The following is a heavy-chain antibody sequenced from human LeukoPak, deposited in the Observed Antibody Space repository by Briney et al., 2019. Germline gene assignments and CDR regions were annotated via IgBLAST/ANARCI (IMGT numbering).Heavy chain of an antibody. Sequence: SETLSLTCAVSGGSISSSNWWSWVRQPPGKGLEWIGEIYHSGSTNYNPSLKSRATISVDKSKNQFSLKLSSVTAADTAVYYCARRGDYVEYFDLWGRGTLATVSS. J-gene: IGHJ2*01. D-gene: IGHD4-17*01. CDR2: IYHSGST. V-gene: IGHV4-4*02. CDR3: ARRGDYVEYFDL. CDR1: GGSISSSNW.